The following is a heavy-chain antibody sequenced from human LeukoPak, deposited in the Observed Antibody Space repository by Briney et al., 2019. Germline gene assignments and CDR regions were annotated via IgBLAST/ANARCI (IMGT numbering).Heavy chain of an antibody. CDR2: ISYDGSNK. CDR3: AKASCSGGSCYFGDFDY. V-gene: IGHV3-30*18. Sequence: GGSLRLSCAASGFTFSSYGMHWVRQAPGKGLEWVAVISYDGSNKYYADSVKGRFTISRDNSKNTLYLQMNSLRAEDTAVYYCAKASCSGGSCYFGDFDYWGQGTLVTVSS. CDR1: GFTFSSYG. D-gene: IGHD2-15*01. J-gene: IGHJ4*02.